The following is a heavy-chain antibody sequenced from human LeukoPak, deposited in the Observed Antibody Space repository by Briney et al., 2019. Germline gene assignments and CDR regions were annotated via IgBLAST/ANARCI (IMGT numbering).Heavy chain of an antibody. CDR1: GYTFTSYG. Sequence: ASVKVSCKASGYTFTSYGISWVRQAPGQGLEWMGWISAYNGNTNYAQKLQGRVTMTTDTSTSTAYMELRSLRSDDTAVYYCARGAPSNLEWLLFFDYWGQGTLVTVSS. V-gene: IGHV1-18*01. J-gene: IGHJ4*02. D-gene: IGHD3-3*01. CDR2: ISAYNGNT. CDR3: ARGAPSNLEWLLFFDY.